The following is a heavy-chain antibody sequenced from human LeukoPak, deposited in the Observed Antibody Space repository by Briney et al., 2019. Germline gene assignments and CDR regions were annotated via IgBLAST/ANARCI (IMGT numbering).Heavy chain of an antibody. Sequence: SVKVSCKASGGTFSSYAISWVRQAPGQGLEWMGRIIPILGIANYAQKFQGRVTITADKSTSTAYMELSSLRSEDTAVYYCARFIVRGVIDYWGQGTLVTVSS. CDR3: ARFIVRGVIDY. J-gene: IGHJ4*02. CDR2: IIPILGIA. CDR1: GGTFSSYA. V-gene: IGHV1-69*04. D-gene: IGHD3-10*01.